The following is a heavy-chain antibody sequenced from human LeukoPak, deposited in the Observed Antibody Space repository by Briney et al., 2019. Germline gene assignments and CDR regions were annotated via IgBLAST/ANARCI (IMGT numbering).Heavy chain of an antibody. CDR2: IRPSGDRT. V-gene: IGHV3-23*01. CDR1: GFDFTSYA. D-gene: IGHD3-10*01. Sequence: PGGPLRLSCSASGFDFTSYAMTWGRQAPERGFEWVSEIRPSGDRTFYADSVKGRFTISRDNSKSTVYLQMDSLTADDTAVYYCIRYASGSRYEGAVWGQGTTVTVSS. CDR3: IRYASGSRYEGAV. J-gene: IGHJ6*02.